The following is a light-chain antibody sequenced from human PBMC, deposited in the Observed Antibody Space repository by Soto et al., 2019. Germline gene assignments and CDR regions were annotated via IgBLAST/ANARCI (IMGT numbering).Light chain of an antibody. CDR3: HQRSSWLT. CDR1: QSVSTY. V-gene: IGKV3-11*01. Sequence: EIVLTQSPATLSLSPGERATLACRASQSVSTYLAWYQQKHGQAPRLLIYDASNRATGIPARFSGSGSGTDFTLTISSLEPEDFAVYYSHQRSSWLTFGGGTNVEIK. CDR2: DAS. J-gene: IGKJ4*01.